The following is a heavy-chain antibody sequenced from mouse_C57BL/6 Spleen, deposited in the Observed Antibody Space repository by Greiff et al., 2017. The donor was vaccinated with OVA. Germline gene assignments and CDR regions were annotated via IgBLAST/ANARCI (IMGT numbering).Heavy chain of an antibody. CDR1: GYTFTSYW. CDR2: IDPSDSYT. V-gene: IGHV1-69*01. Sequence: QVQLQQPGAELVMPGASVKLSCKASGYTFTSYWMHWVKQRPGQGLEWIGEIDPSDSYTNYNQKFKGKSTLTVDKSSSTAYMQLSSLTSEDSAVYYCARGRTAQAWLFAYWGQGTLVTVSA. D-gene: IGHD3-2*02. J-gene: IGHJ3*01. CDR3: ARGRTAQAWLFAY.